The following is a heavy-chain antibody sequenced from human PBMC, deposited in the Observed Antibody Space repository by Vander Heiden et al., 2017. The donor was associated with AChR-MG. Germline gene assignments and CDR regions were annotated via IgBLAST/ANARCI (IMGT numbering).Heavy chain of an antibody. D-gene: IGHD1-1*01. CDR2: INHSGST. CDR3: ARGRTTGTTIGRRWFDP. Sequence: QVQLQQWGAGLLKPSETLSLTSAVYGGSFSGYYWSWIRQPPGKGLEWIGEINHSGSTNYNPSLKSRVTISVDTSKNQFSLKLSSVTAAETAVYYCARGRTTGTTIGRRWFDPWGQGTLVTVSS. J-gene: IGHJ5*02. V-gene: IGHV4-34*01. CDR1: GGSFSGYY.